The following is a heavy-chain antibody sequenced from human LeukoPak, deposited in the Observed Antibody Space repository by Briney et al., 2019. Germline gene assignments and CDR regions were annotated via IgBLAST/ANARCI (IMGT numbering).Heavy chain of an antibody. CDR2: ISGSGGST. CDR3: AKKATTVTGNNWFDP. CDR1: GFTFSSYA. D-gene: IGHD4-11*01. J-gene: IGHJ5*02. V-gene: IGHV3-23*01. Sequence: GGSLRLSCAASGFTFSSYAMSWVRQAPGKGLEWVSAISGSGGSTYYADSVKGRFTISRDNSKNTLFLQMHSLRVEDTAVYYCAKKATTVTGNNWFDPWGQGALVTVSS.